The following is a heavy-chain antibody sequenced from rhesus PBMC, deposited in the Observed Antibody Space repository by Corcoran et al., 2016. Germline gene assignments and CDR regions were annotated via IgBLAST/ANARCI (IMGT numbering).Heavy chain of an antibody. V-gene: IGHV4-165*02. CDR3: ARSDFDY. CDR1: GGSISGYY. CDR2: IGGSSGGT. J-gene: IGHJ4*01. Sequence: QVQLQESGPGLVKPSETLSITCADSGGSISGYYWNGIRQPPGKGLEGSGYIGGSSGGTYYNPSLQSRVTIATDTSKNPFSLKLSAVTAADTAVYYCARSDFDYWGQGVLVTVSS.